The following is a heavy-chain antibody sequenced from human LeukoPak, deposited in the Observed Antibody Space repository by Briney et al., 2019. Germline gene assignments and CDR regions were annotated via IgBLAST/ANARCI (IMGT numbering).Heavy chain of an antibody. Sequence: PSETLSLTCTVSGGSISSGSYYWSWIRQPAGKGLEWIGRIYTSGSTNYNPSLKSRVTISVDTSKNQFSLKLSSVTAADTAVYYCARGPAKYYDFWSGPYYYYYMDVWGKGTTVTVSS. V-gene: IGHV4-61*02. D-gene: IGHD3-3*01. CDR1: GGSISSGSYY. J-gene: IGHJ6*03. CDR3: ARGPAKYYDFWSGPYYYYYMDV. CDR2: IYTSGST.